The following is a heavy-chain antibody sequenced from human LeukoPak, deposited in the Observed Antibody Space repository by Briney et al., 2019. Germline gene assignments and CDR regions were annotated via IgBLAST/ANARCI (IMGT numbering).Heavy chain of an antibody. CDR1: GFTFSSYA. J-gene: IGHJ4*02. CDR3: AKDDYGDY. CDR2: ISYDGSNK. V-gene: IGHV3-30*04. Sequence: PGGSLRLSCAASGFTFSSYAMHWVRQAPGKGLEWVAVISYDGSNKYYADFVKGRFTISRDNSKNTLYLQMNSLRAEDTAVYYCAKDDYGDYWGQGTLVTVSS.